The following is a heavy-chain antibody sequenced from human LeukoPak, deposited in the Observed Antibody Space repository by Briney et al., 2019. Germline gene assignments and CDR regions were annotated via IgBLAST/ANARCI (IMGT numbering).Heavy chain of an antibody. CDR3: AKDVRRYCSGGSCRPLGYMDV. Sequence: GGSLRLSCAASGFTFSSYSMNWVRQAPGKGLEWVSYISSSSSTIYYADSVKGRFTISRDNAKNSLYLQMNSLRAEDTAVYYCAKDVRRYCSGGSCRPLGYMDVWGKGTTVTVSS. CDR1: GFTFSSYS. D-gene: IGHD2-15*01. J-gene: IGHJ6*03. V-gene: IGHV3-48*01. CDR2: ISSSSSTI.